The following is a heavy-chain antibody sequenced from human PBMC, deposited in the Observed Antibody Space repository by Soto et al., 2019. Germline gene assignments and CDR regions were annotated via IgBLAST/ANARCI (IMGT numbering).Heavy chain of an antibody. CDR3: ARDPKTSGGQHWAFNYFDS. V-gene: IGHV3-30-3*01. J-gene: IGHJ4*02. CDR1: GFSFSISP. CDR2: ISCDGTNK. D-gene: IGHD7-27*01. Sequence: PGGSLRLSCAASGFSFSISPMHWVRQAPGKGPEWVALISCDGTNKFYADSVKGRFTISRDNSKSTLYLQVDSLGPEDAAVYYCARDPKTSGGQHWAFNYFDSWGQGALVTVSS.